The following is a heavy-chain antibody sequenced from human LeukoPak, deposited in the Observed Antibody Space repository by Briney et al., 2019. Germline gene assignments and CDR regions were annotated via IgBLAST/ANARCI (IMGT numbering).Heavy chain of an antibody. Sequence: ASVNISCKASGYTFADYHIHWVRLAPGQGLEWMGWINPKTGVTHYAQKFQGRVTMTRDMSIKTAFMDLRSLTSDDSAKFYCATVLSRGGPDDAFDIWGHGTMVIVSS. CDR2: INPKTGVT. J-gene: IGHJ3*02. CDR1: GYTFADYH. D-gene: IGHD3-16*01. V-gene: IGHV1-2*02. CDR3: ATVLSRGGPDDAFDI.